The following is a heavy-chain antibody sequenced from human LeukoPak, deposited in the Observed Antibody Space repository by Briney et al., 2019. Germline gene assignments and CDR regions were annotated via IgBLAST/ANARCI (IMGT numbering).Heavy chain of an antibody. D-gene: IGHD3-10*01. J-gene: IGHJ4*02. V-gene: IGHV3-53*01. CDR2: VYTGGST. CDR3: ARDLGSGGDR. Sequence: GGSLRLSCAASGFAVSSNYMSWVRQAPGKGLEWVSVVYTGGSTYYADSVKGRFTIPRDNSKNTLYLQMNSLRAEDTAVYYCARDLGSGGDRWGQGTLVTVSS. CDR1: GFAVSSNY.